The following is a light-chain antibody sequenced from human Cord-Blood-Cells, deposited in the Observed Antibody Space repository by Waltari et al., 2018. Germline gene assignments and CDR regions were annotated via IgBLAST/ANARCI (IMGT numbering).Light chain of an antibody. Sequence: DIQMTQSPSSLSASVGDRVTITCRASQSISSYLIWYQQKPGKAPKLLIYAASSLQSGVPSRFSGSGSGTDFTLTISSLQPEDFATYYCQQSYSTPFGGGTKVEIK. CDR1: QSISSY. CDR3: QQSYSTP. J-gene: IGKJ4*01. V-gene: IGKV1-39*01. CDR2: AAS.